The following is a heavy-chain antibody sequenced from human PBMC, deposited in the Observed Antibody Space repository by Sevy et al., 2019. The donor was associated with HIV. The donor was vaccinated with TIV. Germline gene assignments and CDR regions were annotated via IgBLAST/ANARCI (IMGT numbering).Heavy chain of an antibody. Sequence: GGSLRLSCAASGFTFSSYGMHWVRQAPGKGLEWVAVIGYDGSNKYYADSVKGRFTISRDNSKNTLYLQMNSLRAEDTAVYYCARDGIAAAGPELPDYWGQGTLVTVSS. CDR1: GFTFSSYG. V-gene: IGHV3-33*01. J-gene: IGHJ4*02. CDR2: IGYDGSNK. D-gene: IGHD6-13*01. CDR3: ARDGIAAAGPELPDY.